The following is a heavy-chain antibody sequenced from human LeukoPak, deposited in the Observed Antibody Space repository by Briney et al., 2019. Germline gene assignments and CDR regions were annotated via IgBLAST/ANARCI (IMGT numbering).Heavy chain of an antibody. CDR1: GFTFSSYE. J-gene: IGHJ4*02. CDR2: ITSTATT. Sequence: PGGSLRLSCAASGFTFSSYEMNWVRQAPGKGLEWVSYITSTATTYYADSVKGRFTISRDNAKTSLYLQMNSLRAEDTAVYYCARVVTLSVYGSGSPDYWGQGTLVTVSS. D-gene: IGHD3-10*01. V-gene: IGHV3-48*03. CDR3: ARVVTLSVYGSGSPDY.